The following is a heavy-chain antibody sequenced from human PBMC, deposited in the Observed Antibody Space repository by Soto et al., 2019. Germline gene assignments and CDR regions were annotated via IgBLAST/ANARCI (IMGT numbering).Heavy chain of an antibody. Sequence: EVQLVESGGGLVQPGGSLRLSCAASGFTFSRFWMSWVRQAPGKGLEWVANIKQDGSVQYYVDSVKGRFTISRDNDKNSLYLQINSLRAEDTAVYYCANGWGFGAPHGMDVWGQGTTVTVSS. V-gene: IGHV3-7*03. CDR2: IKQDGSVQ. D-gene: IGHD3-10*01. J-gene: IGHJ6*02. CDR1: GFTFSRFW. CDR3: ANGWGFGAPHGMDV.